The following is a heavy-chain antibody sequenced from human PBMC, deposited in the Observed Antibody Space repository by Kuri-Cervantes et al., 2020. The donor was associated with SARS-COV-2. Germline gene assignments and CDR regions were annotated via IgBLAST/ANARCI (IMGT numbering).Heavy chain of an antibody. CDR2: VYYSGST. CDR1: GGSISSGGYY. J-gene: IGHJ6*02. V-gene: IGHV4-31*03. CDR3: ARGRILRSNYGMDV. Sequence: SETLSLTCTVSGGSISSGGYYWSWLRQHPGKGLEWIGYVYYSGSTYYNPSLKSRVTISVDTSKNQFSLKLSSVTAADTAVYYCARGRILRSNYGMDVWGQGTTVTVSS. D-gene: IGHD2-15*01.